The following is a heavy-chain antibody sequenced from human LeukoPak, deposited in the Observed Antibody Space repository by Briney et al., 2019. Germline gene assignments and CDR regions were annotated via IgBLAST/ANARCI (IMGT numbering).Heavy chain of an antibody. V-gene: IGHV4-4*07. J-gene: IGHJ4*02. CDR2: IYTSGST. CDR1: GGPISSYY. CDR3: ARVAKSRLMIVVVMGYFDY. D-gene: IGHD3-22*01. Sequence: SETLSLTCTVSGGPISSYYWSWIRQPAGRGLEWIGRIYTSGSTNYNPSLKSRVTMSVDTSKNQFSLKLSSVTAADTAVYYCARVAKSRLMIVVVMGYFDYWGQGTLVTVSS.